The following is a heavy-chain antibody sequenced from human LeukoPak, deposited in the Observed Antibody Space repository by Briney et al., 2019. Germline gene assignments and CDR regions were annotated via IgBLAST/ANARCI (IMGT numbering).Heavy chain of an antibody. CDR3: ARAPRYCSSTSSCYLYYFDS. J-gene: IGHJ4*02. Sequence: PSETLSLTCTVSGGSISSGGYYWSWIRQHPGKGLEWIGYIYYSGSTYYNPSLKSRVTMSVDKSNNQFSLKLSSVTAADTAMYYCARAPRYCSSTSSCYLYYFDSWGQGTLVTVSS. CDR2: IYYSGST. D-gene: IGHD2-2*01. CDR1: GGSISSGGYY. V-gene: IGHV4-31*03.